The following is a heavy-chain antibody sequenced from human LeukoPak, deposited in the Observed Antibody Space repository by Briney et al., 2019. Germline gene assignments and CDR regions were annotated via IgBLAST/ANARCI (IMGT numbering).Heavy chain of an antibody. V-gene: IGHV3-23*01. D-gene: IGHD1-26*01. CDR2: ITGSGRST. Sequence: GGSLRLSCAASGFTFSSYALSWVRQAPGKGLGWVSAITGSGRSTYYADSVKGRFTISRDNSKNTLYLQTNSLRGDDTAVYYCAKDVGKWESLHFFDYWGQGTLVTVSS. CDR1: GFTFSSYA. J-gene: IGHJ4*02. CDR3: AKDVGKWESLHFFDY.